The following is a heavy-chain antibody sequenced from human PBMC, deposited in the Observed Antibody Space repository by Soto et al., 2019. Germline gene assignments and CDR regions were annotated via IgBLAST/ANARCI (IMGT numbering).Heavy chain of an antibody. Sequence: EVQLVESGGGLIQPGGSLRLSCAASGFTVSSNYMSWVRQAPVKGLEWVSLISGGGSTYYSDSVKGRFTISRDNYKNTLNLVMKSLRAADTAVYYCARGSTSITYFGEYYFDFWGQGSLVTVSS. CDR2: ISGGGST. CDR1: GFTVSSNY. CDR3: ARGSTSITYFGEYYFDF. J-gene: IGHJ4*02. D-gene: IGHD3-16*01. V-gene: IGHV3-53*01.